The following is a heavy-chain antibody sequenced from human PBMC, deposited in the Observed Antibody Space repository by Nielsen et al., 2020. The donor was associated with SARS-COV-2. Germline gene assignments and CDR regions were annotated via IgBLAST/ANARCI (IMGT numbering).Heavy chain of an antibody. V-gene: IGHV4-39*07. J-gene: IGHJ4*02. CDR2: IYYSGST. CDR1: GGSISSSSYY. Sequence: SETLSLTCTVSGGSISSSSYYWGWIRQPPGKGLEWIGSIYYSGSTYYKSSLKSRVTISVDTSKNQFSLKLSSVTAADTAVYYCARGRAGEAARVKYFDYWGQGTLVTVSS. D-gene: IGHD6-6*01. CDR3: ARGRAGEAARVKYFDY.